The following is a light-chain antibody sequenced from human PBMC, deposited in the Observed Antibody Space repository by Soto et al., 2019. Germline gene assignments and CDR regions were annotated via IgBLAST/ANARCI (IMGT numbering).Light chain of an antibody. CDR2: DAS. J-gene: IGKJ2*01. CDR3: QQSDT. V-gene: IGKV1-5*01. CDR1: QSIRSW. Sequence: DIQMTQSPSTLSASVGDRVTITCRASQSIRSWLAWYQQKPGKAPKLLIYDASSLESGVPSRFSGGGSGTEFTLTISSLQPGDFAIYYCQQSDTFGQGTKLEIK.